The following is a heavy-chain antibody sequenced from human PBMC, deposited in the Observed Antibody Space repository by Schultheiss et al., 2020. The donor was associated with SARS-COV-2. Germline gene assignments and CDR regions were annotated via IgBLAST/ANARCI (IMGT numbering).Heavy chain of an antibody. CDR2: ISGSGGST. Sequence: GGSLRLSCAASGFTFSSYAMSWVRQAPGKGLEWVSAISGSGGSTGYADSVKGRFTISRDNAKNSLYLQMNSLRAEDTALYYCARSLSIAVAGTHYFDYWGQGTLVTVSS. D-gene: IGHD6-19*01. V-gene: IGHV3-20*04. CDR3: ARSLSIAVAGTHYFDY. CDR1: GFTFSSYA. J-gene: IGHJ4*02.